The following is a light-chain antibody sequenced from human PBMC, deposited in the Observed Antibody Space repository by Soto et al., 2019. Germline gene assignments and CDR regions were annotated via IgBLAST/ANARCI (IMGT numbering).Light chain of an antibody. CDR3: ASYAGYNTLV. J-gene: IGLJ2*01. V-gene: IGLV2-8*01. Sequence: SALTQPPSASGSPGQSVTISCTGTSSDVGNYNYVSWYQQHSGKAPKLMIYDVSERPSGVPDRFSGSKSGNTASLTVSGLQAEDEADYYCASYAGYNTLVFGGGTKVTVL. CDR1: SSDVGNYNY. CDR2: DVS.